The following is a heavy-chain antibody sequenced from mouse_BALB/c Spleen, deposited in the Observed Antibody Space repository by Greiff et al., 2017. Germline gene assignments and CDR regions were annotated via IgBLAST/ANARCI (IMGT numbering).Heavy chain of an antibody. CDR3: ARSYYGNYAWFAN. J-gene: IGHJ3*01. V-gene: IGHV1S29*02. CDR1: GYTFTDYN. D-gene: IGHD2-10*01. CDR2: IYPYNGGT. Sequence: EVKLVESGPELVKPGASVKISCKASGYTFTDYNMHWVKQSHGKSLEWIGYIYPYNGGTGYNQKFKSKATLTVDKSSSAAYMELRSLTSEDSAVYYCARSYYGNYAWFANWGQGTLVTVSA.